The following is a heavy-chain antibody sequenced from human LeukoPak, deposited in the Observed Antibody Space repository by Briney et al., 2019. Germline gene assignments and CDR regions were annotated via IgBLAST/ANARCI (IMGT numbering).Heavy chain of an antibody. CDR2: IYYSGST. J-gene: IGHJ4*02. V-gene: IGHV4-39*01. CDR3: ASRVLQGRTIAVADYYFDY. CDR1: GGSISSSSYY. Sequence: PSETLSLTCTVSGGSISSSSYYWGWIRQPPGKGLEWIGSIYYSGSTYYNPSLKSRVTISVDTSKNQFSLKLSSVTAADTAVYYCASRVLQGRTIAVADYYFDYWGQGTLVTVSS. D-gene: IGHD6-19*01.